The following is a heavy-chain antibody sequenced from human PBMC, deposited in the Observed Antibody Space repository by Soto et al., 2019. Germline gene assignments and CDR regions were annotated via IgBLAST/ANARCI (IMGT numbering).Heavy chain of an antibody. CDR1: GGSISSGDYY. D-gene: IGHD5-12*01. V-gene: IGHV4-30-4*01. CDR2: IYYSGST. CDR3: ARIVATGGDYFDY. Sequence: SETLSLTCTVSGGSISSGDYYWSWIRQPPGKGLEWIGYIYYSGSTYYNPSLKSRVTISVDTSKNQFSLKLSSVTAADTAVYYCARIVATGGDYFDYWGQGILVTVSS. J-gene: IGHJ4*02.